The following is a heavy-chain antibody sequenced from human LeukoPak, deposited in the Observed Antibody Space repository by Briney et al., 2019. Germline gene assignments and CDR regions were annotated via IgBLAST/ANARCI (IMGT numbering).Heavy chain of an antibody. V-gene: IGHV3-23*01. D-gene: IGHD2-21*02. Sequence: GRSLRLSCAASGFAFGSYAMSWVRQAPGKGLEWVSAISINAFSTYYADSVKGRFTISRDNSKNTLYLQMNSLRSDDTAVYYCTKGGDSDFFDYWGQGTLVTVSS. CDR2: ISINAFST. J-gene: IGHJ4*02. CDR1: GFAFGSYA. CDR3: TKGGDSDFFDY.